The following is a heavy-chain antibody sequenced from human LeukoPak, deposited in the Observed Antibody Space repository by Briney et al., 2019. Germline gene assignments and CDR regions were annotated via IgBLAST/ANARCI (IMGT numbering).Heavy chain of an antibody. Sequence: PSETLSLTCTVSGVSISSGGYYWSWIRQHPGKGLEWIGYIYYSGSTYYNPALKSRVTISVDTSKNQFSLKLSSVTAADTAVYYCARVSHVLRYFDWLLTFDYWGQGTLVTVSS. D-gene: IGHD3-9*01. J-gene: IGHJ4*02. CDR2: IYYSGST. CDR1: GVSISSGGYY. CDR3: ARVSHVLRYFDWLLTFDY. V-gene: IGHV4-31*03.